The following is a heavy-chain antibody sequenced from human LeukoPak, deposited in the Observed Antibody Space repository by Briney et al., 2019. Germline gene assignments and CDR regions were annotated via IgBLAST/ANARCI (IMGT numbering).Heavy chain of an antibody. J-gene: IGHJ3*02. Sequence: QTLSLTCAISGDSVSSNSAAWNWIRQSPSRGLEWLGRTYYRSKWYDDYAVSVKSRITINPDTSKNQFSLQLNSVTPEDTAVYYCARGSEWELLRALDIWGQGTMVTVSS. D-gene: IGHD1-26*01. CDR1: GDSVSSNSAA. V-gene: IGHV6-1*01. CDR3: ARGSEWELLRALDI. CDR2: TYYRSKWYD.